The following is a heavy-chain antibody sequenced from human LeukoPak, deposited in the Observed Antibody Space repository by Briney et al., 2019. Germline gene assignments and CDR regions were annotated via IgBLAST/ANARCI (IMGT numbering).Heavy chain of an antibody. CDR2: MHYSGST. J-gene: IGHJ4*02. CDR1: GGSISSNSYY. CDR3: ARHDGDYVPYLYYFDY. D-gene: IGHD4-17*01. V-gene: IGHV4-39*07. Sequence: PSETLSLTCTVSGGSISSNSYYWGWIRQPPGKGLEWIGSMHYSGSTYYNPSLKSRVTISVDTSKNQFSLKLSSVTAADTAVYYCARHDGDYVPYLYYFDYWGQGTLVTVSS.